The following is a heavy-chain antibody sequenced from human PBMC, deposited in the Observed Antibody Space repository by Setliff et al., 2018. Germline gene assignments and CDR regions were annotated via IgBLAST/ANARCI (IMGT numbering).Heavy chain of an antibody. J-gene: IGHJ4*02. D-gene: IGHD2-21*01. CDR1: GFTFSDYY. CDR3: VRDSPYCVNGVCRGY. V-gene: IGHV3-7*03. CDR2: IKQDGSEK. Sequence: TGGSLRLSCAASGFTFSDYYMSWVRQAPGTGLEWLANIKQDGSEKFYVDSVKGRFTISRDNAKNSLYLQMNNLRAEDTAVYYCVRDSPYCVNGVCRGYWGQGTQVTVSS.